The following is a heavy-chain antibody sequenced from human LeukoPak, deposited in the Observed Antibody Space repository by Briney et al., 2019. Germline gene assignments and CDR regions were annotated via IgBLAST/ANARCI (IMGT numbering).Heavy chain of an antibody. J-gene: IGHJ6*03. CDR3: ARDRGYDYGHYYYYMDV. V-gene: IGHV3-11*04. CDR2: ISSTGSTI. D-gene: IGHD5-12*01. Sequence: SGGSLRLSCAPSGFTFSDYYMSWIRKAPGKGLESVSYISSTGSTIYYADSVRGRFTISRDNAKNSLYLQMNSLRAEDTAIYYCARDRGYDYGHYYYYMDVWGKGTTVTVSS. CDR1: GFTFSDYY.